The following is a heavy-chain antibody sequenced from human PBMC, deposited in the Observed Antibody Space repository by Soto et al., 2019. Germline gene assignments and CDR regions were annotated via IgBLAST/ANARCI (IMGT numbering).Heavy chain of an antibody. J-gene: IGHJ6*02. V-gene: IGHV1-69*01. CDR1: GGTFGSYA. CDR2: IIPITATA. D-gene: IGHD2-2*01. CDR3: ARSQGSSTSLEIYYYYSYGMDV. Sequence: QVQLVQSGAEVKKPGSSVKVSCKASGGTFGSYAISWVRQAPGQGLEWMGGIIPITATANYAQKFQGRVTITAEESTSTASMQLSSLRSEDTAVYYCARSQGSSTSLEIYYYYSYGMDVWGQGTTVTVSS.